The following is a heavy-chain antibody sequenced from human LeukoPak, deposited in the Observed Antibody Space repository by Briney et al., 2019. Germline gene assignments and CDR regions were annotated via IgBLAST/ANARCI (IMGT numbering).Heavy chain of an antibody. V-gene: IGHV3-13*01. CDR1: GFTFSNYD. Sequence: SGGSLRLSCAASGFTFSNYDMYWVRQTTGKGLEWVSAIGTARDTYYSGSVKGRFTISREDAKNSLYLHMNSLRAGDTAVYYCVREQQLANWYFDLWGRGTLVTVSS. D-gene: IGHD6-13*01. J-gene: IGHJ2*01. CDR2: IGTARDT. CDR3: VREQQLANWYFDL.